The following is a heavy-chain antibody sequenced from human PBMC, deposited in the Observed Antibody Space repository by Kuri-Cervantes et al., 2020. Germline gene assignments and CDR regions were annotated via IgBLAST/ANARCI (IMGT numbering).Heavy chain of an antibody. CDR2: MNPNSGNT. V-gene: IGHV1-8*03. D-gene: IGHD2-15*01. J-gene: IGHJ3*02. CDR1: GYTFTSYG. Sequence: ASVKVSCKASGYTFTSYGINWVRQATGQGPEWMGWMNPNSGNTGYAQKFQERVTITRDTSTSTAYMELSSLRSEGTAVYYCAAAYCSGGSCYGPHDAFDIWGQGTMVTVSS. CDR3: AAAYCSGGSCYGPHDAFDI.